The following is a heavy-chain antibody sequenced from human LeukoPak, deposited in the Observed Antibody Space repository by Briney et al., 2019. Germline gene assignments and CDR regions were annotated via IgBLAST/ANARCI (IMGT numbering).Heavy chain of an antibody. CDR3: ASFLEAVAGSDY. Sequence: ASVKVSCKASGYTFTSYDINWVRQATGQGLEWMGWMNPNSGNTGYAQKFQGRVTMTRNTSISTAYMELSSLRSEDTAVYYCASFLEAVAGSDYWGQGTLVTVSS. V-gene: IGHV1-8*01. J-gene: IGHJ4*02. CDR1: GYTFTSYD. D-gene: IGHD6-19*01. CDR2: MNPNSGNT.